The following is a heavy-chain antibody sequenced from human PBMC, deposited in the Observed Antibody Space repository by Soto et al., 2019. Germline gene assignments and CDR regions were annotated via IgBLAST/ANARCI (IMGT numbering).Heavy chain of an antibody. Sequence: SVKVSCKASGFTFTTFPMQWFRKPRGQRPEWIGWIVVGSGNTNYAQKFQERVTITRDMSTSTAYMELSSLRSEDTAVYYCAAQIPYYDILTGYYRGVGYWGQGTLVTVSS. CDR3: AAQIPYYDILTGYYRGVGY. CDR1: GFTFTTFP. CDR2: IVVGSGNT. V-gene: IGHV1-58*02. J-gene: IGHJ4*02. D-gene: IGHD3-9*01.